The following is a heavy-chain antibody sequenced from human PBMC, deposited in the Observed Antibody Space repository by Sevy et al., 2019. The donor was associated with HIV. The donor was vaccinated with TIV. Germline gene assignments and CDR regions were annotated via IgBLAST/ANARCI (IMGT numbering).Heavy chain of an antibody. D-gene: IGHD3-10*02. CDR2: YDTADAET. Sequence: ASVKVSCKVSGYTLTESSMHWVRQAPGKGLEWMGGYDTADAETFFARKFRGRVSMTGDTSTDTAFMELTNLTLEDTAVYYCTTAPHVVWYLNYVYFDYWGQGTLVTVSS. V-gene: IGHV1-24*01. J-gene: IGHJ4*02. CDR1: GYTLTESS. CDR3: TTAPHVVWYLNYVYFDY.